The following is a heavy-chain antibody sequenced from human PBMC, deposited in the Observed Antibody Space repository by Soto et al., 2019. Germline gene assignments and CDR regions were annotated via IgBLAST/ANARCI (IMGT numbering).Heavy chain of an antibody. CDR1: GVTFCSSA. CDR2: ISGSGGGT. Sequence: WGSMRLSRAASGVTFCSSAMTWARQAPGKGLEWVSTISGSGGGTYYADSVKGQFTISRDTSKNTLYLQMYSLRAADTAISEYAKGARGGDFDYWGQGTLVTVSS. CDR3: AKGARGGDFDY. J-gene: IGHJ4*02. D-gene: IGHD1-26*01. V-gene: IGHV3-23*01.